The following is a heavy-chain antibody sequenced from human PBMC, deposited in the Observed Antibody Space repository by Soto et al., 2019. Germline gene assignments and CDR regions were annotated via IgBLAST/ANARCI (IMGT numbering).Heavy chain of an antibody. CDR2: IIPIFGTA. V-gene: IGHV1-69*12. CDR1: GGTFSSYA. J-gene: IGHJ4*02. CDR3: ARDPSQYCSGGSCYSLDY. Sequence: QVQLVQSGAEVKKPGSSVKVSCKASGGTFSSYAISWVRQAPGQGLEWMGGIIPIFGTANYAQKFQGRVTITAEQSTNTTYMELSSMRSADKAVYYCARDPSQYCSGGSCYSLDYWGQGTLVTVSS. D-gene: IGHD2-15*01.